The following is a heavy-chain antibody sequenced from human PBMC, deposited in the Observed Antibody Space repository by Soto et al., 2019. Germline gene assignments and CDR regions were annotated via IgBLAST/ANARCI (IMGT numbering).Heavy chain of an antibody. CDR2: MNPNSGNT. D-gene: IGHD3-3*01. Sequence: ASVKVSCKASGYTFTSYDINWVRQATGQGLEWMGWMNPNSGNTGYARKFQGRVTMTRNTSISTAYMELSSLRSEDTAVYYCARMQNYDFWSGYWPHYYYYYGMDVWGQGTTVTVSS. CDR1: GYTFTSYD. J-gene: IGHJ6*02. CDR3: ARMQNYDFWSGYWPHYYYYYGMDV. V-gene: IGHV1-8*01.